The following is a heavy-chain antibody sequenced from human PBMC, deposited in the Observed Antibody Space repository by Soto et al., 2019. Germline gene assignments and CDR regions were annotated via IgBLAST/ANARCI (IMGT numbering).Heavy chain of an antibody. J-gene: IGHJ6*02. D-gene: IGHD2-21*02. V-gene: IGHV1-8*01. CDR1: GYTFTSYD. Sequence: QVQLVQSGAEVKKPGASVKVSCKASGYTFTSYDINWVRQATGQGLEWMGWMNPNSGNTGYAQKFQGRVTMTRNTTISTAYMALGRLVSEATAVYYCARDVTDYGRDVWGQGTTVTVSS. CDR2: MNPNSGNT. CDR3: ARDVTDYGRDV.